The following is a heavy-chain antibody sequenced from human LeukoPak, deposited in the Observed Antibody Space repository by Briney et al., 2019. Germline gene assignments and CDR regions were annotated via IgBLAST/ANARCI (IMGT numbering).Heavy chain of an antibody. CDR2: MNPNSGNT. V-gene: IGHV1-8*01. D-gene: IGHD6-13*01. Sequence: ASVKVSCKASGYTFTSYDINWVRPATGQGLEWMGWMNPNSGNTGYAQKFQGRVTMTRNTSISTAYMELSSLRSEDTAVYYCARGGRGNSSSWYHYGMDVWGQGTTVTVSS. CDR3: ARGGRGNSSSWYHYGMDV. J-gene: IGHJ6*02. CDR1: GYTFTSYD.